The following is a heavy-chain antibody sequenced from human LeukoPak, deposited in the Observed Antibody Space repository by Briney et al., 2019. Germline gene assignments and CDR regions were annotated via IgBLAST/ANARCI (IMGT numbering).Heavy chain of an antibody. CDR1: GFTFSSYA. D-gene: IGHD3-9*01. J-gene: IGHJ4*02. Sequence: PGGSLRLSCAASGFTFSSYAMSWVRQAPGKGLELVSAISGSGGSTYYADSVKGRFTISRDNSKNTLYLQMNSLRAEDTAVYYCAKIPLSPFYDILTGYEGNHDYWGQGTLVTVSS. CDR2: ISGSGGST. CDR3: AKIPLSPFYDILTGYEGNHDY. V-gene: IGHV3-23*01.